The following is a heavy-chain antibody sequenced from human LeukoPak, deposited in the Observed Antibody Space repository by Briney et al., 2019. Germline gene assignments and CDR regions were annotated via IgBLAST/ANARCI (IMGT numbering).Heavy chain of an antibody. CDR1: GFTFSSYS. CDR3: ARDYAPSMLYQKTFGY. J-gene: IGHJ4*02. V-gene: IGHV3-21*04. D-gene: IGHD2/OR15-2a*01. CDR2: ISSSSSYI. Sequence: GGSLRLSCAASGFTFSSYSMNWVRQAPGKGLEWVSSISSSSSYIYYADSVKGRFTISRDNAKNSLYLQMNSLRADDTAVYYCARDYAPSMLYQKTFGYWGQGTLVTVSS.